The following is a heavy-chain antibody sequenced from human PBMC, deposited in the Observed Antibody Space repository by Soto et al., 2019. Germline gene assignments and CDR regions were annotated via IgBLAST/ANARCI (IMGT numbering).Heavy chain of an antibody. J-gene: IGHJ3*02. V-gene: IGHV3-11*06. CDR3: ARASSSAGGGELNAFDI. CDR2: ISSSSSYT. Sequence: QVQLVESGGGLVKPGGSLRLSCAASGFTFSDYYMSWIRQAPGKGLEWVSDISSSSSYTNYADSVKGRFTISRDNAKNSLYLQMNSLRAEDTAVYYCARASSSAGGGELNAFDIWVQGTMVTVSS. D-gene: IGHD1-7*01. CDR1: GFTFSDYY.